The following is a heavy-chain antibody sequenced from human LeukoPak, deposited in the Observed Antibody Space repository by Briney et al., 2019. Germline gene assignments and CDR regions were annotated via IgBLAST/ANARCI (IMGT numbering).Heavy chain of an antibody. J-gene: IGHJ4*02. CDR1: GFTSDDYA. CDR3: AKDLYRGEDTAMVTFDY. D-gene: IGHD5-18*01. Sequence: GGSLRLSCAASGFTSDDYAVHWVRQAPGKGLEWVSSTSWNSGTIGYADSVKGRFTISRDNAKNSLYLQMNSLRAEDMALYYCAKDLYRGEDTAMVTFDYWGQGTLVTVSS. CDR2: TSWNSGTI. V-gene: IGHV3-9*02.